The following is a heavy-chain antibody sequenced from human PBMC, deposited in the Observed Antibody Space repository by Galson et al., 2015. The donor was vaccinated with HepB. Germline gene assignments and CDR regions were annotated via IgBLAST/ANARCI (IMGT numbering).Heavy chain of an antibody. CDR1: EFTFSSYG. V-gene: IGHV3-33*01. CDR2: IWYDGSNK. J-gene: IGHJ5*02. Sequence: SLRLSCAASEFTFSSYGMHWVRQAPGKGLEWVAVIWYDGSNKYYADSVKGRFTISRDNSKNTLYLQMNSLRAEDTAVYYCAREFSYCSSTSCYRWFDPWGQGTLVTVSS. D-gene: IGHD2-2*02. CDR3: AREFSYCSSTSCYRWFDP.